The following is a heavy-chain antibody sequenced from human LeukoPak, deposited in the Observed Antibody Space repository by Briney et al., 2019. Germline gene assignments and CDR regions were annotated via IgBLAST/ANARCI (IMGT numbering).Heavy chain of an antibody. J-gene: IGHJ4*02. Sequence: ASVKVSCKASGYTFTSYDINWVRQATGQGLEWMGWISAYNGNTNYAQKLQGRVTMTTDTSTSTAYMELRSLRSDDTAVYYCARDVGHYGSGSYHWGQGTLVTVSS. CDR1: GYTFTSYD. D-gene: IGHD3-10*01. CDR3: ARDVGHYGSGSYH. V-gene: IGHV1-18*01. CDR2: ISAYNGNT.